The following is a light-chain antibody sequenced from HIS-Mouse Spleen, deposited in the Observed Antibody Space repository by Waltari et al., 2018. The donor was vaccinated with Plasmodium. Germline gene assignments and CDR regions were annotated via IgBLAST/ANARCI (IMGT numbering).Light chain of an antibody. CDR1: QSVSSSY. J-gene: IGKJ2*01. V-gene: IGKV3-20*01. CDR3: QQYGSSPYT. Sequence: EIVLTQSPGTLSLSLGDRATLSCRARQSVSSSYLAWYQQKPGQAPRLLIYGASSRATGIPDRFSGSGSGTDFTLTISRLEPEDFAVYYCQQYGSSPYTFGQGTKLEIK. CDR2: GAS.